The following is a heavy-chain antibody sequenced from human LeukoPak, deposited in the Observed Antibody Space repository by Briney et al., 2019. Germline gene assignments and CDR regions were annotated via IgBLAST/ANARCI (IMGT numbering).Heavy chain of an antibody. D-gene: IGHD2-15*01. CDR3: ARYPFATPFDR. V-gene: IGHV4-59*08. CDR1: GDSVSFSY. Sequence: PSETLSLTCAVSGDSVSFSYWSWIRQPPGKGLEWIGYVFHTGDSNCNPSLKRRVTMSLDTSKNQLSLRLTSVTAADTAVYYCARYPFATPFDRWGRGTLVTVSS. CDR2: VFHTGDS. J-gene: IGHJ5*02.